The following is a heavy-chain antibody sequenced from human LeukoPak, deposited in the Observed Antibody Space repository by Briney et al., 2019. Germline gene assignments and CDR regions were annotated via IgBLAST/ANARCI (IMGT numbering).Heavy chain of an antibody. J-gene: IGHJ5*02. Sequence: ASVKVSCKASGYTFTSYGISWVRQAPGQGLEWMGWISAYNGNTNYAQKLQGRVTMTTDTSTSTAYMELRSLRSDDTAVYYCARGQAVAGTSPTFDPWGQGTLVTVSS. CDR2: ISAYNGNT. CDR3: ARGQAVAGTSPTFDP. CDR1: GYTFTSYG. V-gene: IGHV1-18*01. D-gene: IGHD6-19*01.